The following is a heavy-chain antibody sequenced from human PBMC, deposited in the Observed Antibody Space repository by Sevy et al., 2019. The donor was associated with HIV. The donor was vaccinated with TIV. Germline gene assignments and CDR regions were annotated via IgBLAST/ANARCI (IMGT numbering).Heavy chain of an antibody. J-gene: IGHJ6*02. Sequence: ASVKVSCKASGYTFTGYYMHWVRQAPGQGLEWMGWINPNSGGTNYAQMFQGRVTMTRDTSISTAYMELSRLRSDDTAVYYCARATMVRGVMSMDVWGQGTTVTVSS. CDR2: INPNSGGT. CDR1: GYTFTGYY. V-gene: IGHV1-2*02. D-gene: IGHD3-10*01. CDR3: ARATMVRGVMSMDV.